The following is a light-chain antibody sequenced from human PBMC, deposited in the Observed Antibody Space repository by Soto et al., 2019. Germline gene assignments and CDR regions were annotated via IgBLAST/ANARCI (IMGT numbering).Light chain of an antibody. Sequence: QSALTQPASVSGSPGQSITISCTGTSSDIGGFYYVSWYQHHPGKDPKLMIYQVRNRPSGVSNRFSGSKSGNTASLTISGLQAEDEADYFCSSYSSSSTFYVFGAGTKVTVL. CDR3: SSYSSSSTFYV. J-gene: IGLJ1*01. CDR2: QVR. V-gene: IGLV2-14*01. CDR1: SSDIGGFYY.